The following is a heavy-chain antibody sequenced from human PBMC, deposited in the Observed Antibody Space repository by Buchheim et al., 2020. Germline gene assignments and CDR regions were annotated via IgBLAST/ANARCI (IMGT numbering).Heavy chain of an antibody. CDR3: AREILTGYYRTDAFDI. CDR2: VSGTGRRT. J-gene: IGHJ3*02. Sequence: EVQMLESGGGLVHPGGSLRLSCAASGFTFSSYAMSWVRQAPGKGLEGVSSVSGTGRRTYYADSVKRRFNVSRDNSKHTMYVQMNSLRAEDTAVYYCAREILTGYYRTDAFDIWGQGT. D-gene: IGHD3-9*01. CDR1: GFTFSSYA. V-gene: IGHV3-23*01.